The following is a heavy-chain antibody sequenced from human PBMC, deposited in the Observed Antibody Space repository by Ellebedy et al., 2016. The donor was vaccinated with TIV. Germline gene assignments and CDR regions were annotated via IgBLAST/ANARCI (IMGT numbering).Heavy chain of an antibody. D-gene: IGHD2-15*01. CDR2: IYPDDSNT. J-gene: IGHJ1*01. V-gene: IGHV5-51*01. Sequence: GESLKISXQGSGYRFTTQWIGWVRQLPGKGLEYMGVIYPDDSNTRYNPSFQGQVTISVDKSITTAYLQWSSLKASDTAMYYCARHGPDYCRGGKCFSPEYFQHWGQGTLVTVSS. CDR3: ARHGPDYCRGGKCFSPEYFQH. CDR1: GYRFTTQW.